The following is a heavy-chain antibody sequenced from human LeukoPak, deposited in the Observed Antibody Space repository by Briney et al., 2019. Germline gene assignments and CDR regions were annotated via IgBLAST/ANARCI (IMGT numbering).Heavy chain of an antibody. J-gene: IGHJ4*02. CDR3: ARGYCSGGSCYSPYFDY. Sequence: PGGSLRLSCAASGFTFDDYGMSWVRQAPGKGLEWVSGINWNGGSTGYADSVKGRFTISRDNAKNSLYLQMNSLRAEDMALYYYARGYCSGGSCYSPYFDYWGQGTLVTVSP. V-gene: IGHV3-20*04. D-gene: IGHD2-15*01. CDR2: INWNGGST. CDR1: GFTFDDYG.